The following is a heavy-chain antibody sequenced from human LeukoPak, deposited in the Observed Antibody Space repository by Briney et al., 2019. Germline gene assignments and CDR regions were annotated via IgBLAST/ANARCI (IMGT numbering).Heavy chain of an antibody. CDR3: ARPLTGGYTPLDD. CDR1: GNSFTGYC. CDR2: IDPSDSYT. D-gene: IGHD3-22*01. Sequence: GESLRISCKGSGNSFTGYCISWVRQKPGKGLEWMGRIDPSDSYTDYSPSFQGHVTISADKSISTACLQWSSLKASDTAMYYCARPLTGGYTPLDDWGQGTLVTVSS. J-gene: IGHJ4*02. V-gene: IGHV5-10-1*01.